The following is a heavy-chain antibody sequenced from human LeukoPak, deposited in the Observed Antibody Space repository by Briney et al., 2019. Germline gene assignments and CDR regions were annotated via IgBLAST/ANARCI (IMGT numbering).Heavy chain of an antibody. CDR2: ISYDGSNK. CDR1: GFTFSSYG. Sequence: GGSLRLSCAASGFTFSSYGMHWVRQAPGKGLEWVAVISYDGSNKYYADSVKGRFTISRDNSKNTLYLQMNSLRAEDTAVYYCAKDLAVAGTFDYWGQGTLVTVSS. CDR3: AKDLAVAGTFDY. V-gene: IGHV3-30*18. J-gene: IGHJ4*02. D-gene: IGHD6-19*01.